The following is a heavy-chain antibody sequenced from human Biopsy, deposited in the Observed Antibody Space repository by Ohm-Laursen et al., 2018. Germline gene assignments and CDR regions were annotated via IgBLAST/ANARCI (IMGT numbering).Heavy chain of an antibody. D-gene: IGHD6-19*01. Sequence: GTLSLTCAVSGYSISSDYRWGWIRQAPGKTLEWLGNIFKDGNTHYNPSLRSRLIISIDTSKNQFSLMMTSVSGADTAEYFCARVGSGWAPFDKWGPGTLVTVSS. CDR1: GYSISSDYR. CDR3: ARVGSGWAPFDK. V-gene: IGHV4-38-2*01. CDR2: IFKDGNT. J-gene: IGHJ4*02.